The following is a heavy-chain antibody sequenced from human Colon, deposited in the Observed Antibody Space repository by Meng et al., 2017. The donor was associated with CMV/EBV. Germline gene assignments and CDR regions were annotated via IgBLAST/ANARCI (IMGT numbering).Heavy chain of an antibody. CDR1: GFTFSTYG. CDR2: ISAGSTTK. J-gene: IGHJ4*02. Sequence: SLSLTCAASGFTFSTYGMNWVRQAPGKGLEWLSYISAGSTTKYYADSVKGRFTISRDNAKNSLYLQMNSLRAEDTAVYYCARERTESSGWFGGSVGYFDYWGQGTLVTVSS. V-gene: IGHV3-48*04. CDR3: ARERTESSGWFGGSVGYFDY. D-gene: IGHD6-19*01.